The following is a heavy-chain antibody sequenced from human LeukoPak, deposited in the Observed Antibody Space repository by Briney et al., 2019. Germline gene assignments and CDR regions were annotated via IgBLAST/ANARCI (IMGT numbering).Heavy chain of an antibody. J-gene: IGHJ6*02. CDR1: GGSISSSYYY. Sequence: ASETLSLTCTVSGGSISSSYYYWGWIRQPPGKGLEWIGSVYYSGSTYYNPSLQSRVTISVDTSRNHFSLKLSSVTAADTAVYYCARVGRLDTLYSYYGMDVWGQGTTVTVSS. V-gene: IGHV4-39*07. D-gene: IGHD2-8*01. CDR2: VYYSGST. CDR3: ARVGRLDTLYSYYGMDV.